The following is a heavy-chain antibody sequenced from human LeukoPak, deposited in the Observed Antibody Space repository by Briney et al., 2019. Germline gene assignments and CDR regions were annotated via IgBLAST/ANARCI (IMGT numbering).Heavy chain of an antibody. Sequence: PSETLSLTCTVSGGSISSSSYYWGWIRQPPGKGLEWIGSIYYSGSTNYNPSLKSRVTISVDTSKNQFSLKLSSVTAADTAVYYCARVPWLRLFRVYYYYYMDVWGKGTTVTVSS. CDR2: IYYSGST. CDR3: ARVPWLRLFRVYYYYYMDV. J-gene: IGHJ6*03. V-gene: IGHV4-39*07. CDR1: GGSISSSSYY. D-gene: IGHD5-12*01.